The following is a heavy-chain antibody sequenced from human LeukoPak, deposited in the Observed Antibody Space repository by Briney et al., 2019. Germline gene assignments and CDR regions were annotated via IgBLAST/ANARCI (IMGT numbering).Heavy chain of an antibody. CDR1: GFTFSSYW. J-gene: IGHJ6*02. V-gene: IGHV3-7*01. CDR3: ARGGDGRYSSSLSGMDV. Sequence: GGSLRLSCAASGFTFSSYWMNWARQAPGKGLEWVASINHNGNVNYYVDSVKGRFTISRDNAKNSLYLQMNSLRAEDTAVYYCARGGDGRYSSSLSGMDVWGQGTTVTVSS. D-gene: IGHD6-6*01. CDR2: INHNGNVN.